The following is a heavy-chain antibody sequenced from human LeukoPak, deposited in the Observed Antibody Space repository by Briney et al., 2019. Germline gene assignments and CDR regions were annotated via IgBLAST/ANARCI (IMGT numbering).Heavy chain of an antibody. CDR1: GFTFSSYS. CDR3: ARDQQWLPDY. CDR2: ISSSGRTT. D-gene: IGHD6-19*01. J-gene: IGHJ4*02. V-gene: IGHV3-48*04. Sequence: PSGKSLRLSCEGSGFTFSSYSMNWVRQAPGKGLEWVSYISSSGRTTYYADSVKGRFTISRDNAKNSLYLQMNSLRAEDTAVYYCARDQQWLPDYWGRGTLVTVSS.